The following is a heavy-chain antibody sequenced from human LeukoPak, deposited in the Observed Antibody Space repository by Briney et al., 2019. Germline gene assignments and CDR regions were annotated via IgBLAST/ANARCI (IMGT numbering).Heavy chain of an antibody. D-gene: IGHD2-2*01. CDR1: GYTFTGYY. CDR2: INPNSGGT. Sequence: ASVKVSCKASGYTFTGYYMHWVRQAPGQGLEWMGWINPNSGGTNYAQKFQGRVTMTRDTSISTAYMELSRLRSDDTAVYYCARDPFCSSTSCYSYYYYGMDVSGQGTTVTVSS. CDR3: ARDPFCSSTSCYSYYYYGMDV. J-gene: IGHJ6*02. V-gene: IGHV1-2*02.